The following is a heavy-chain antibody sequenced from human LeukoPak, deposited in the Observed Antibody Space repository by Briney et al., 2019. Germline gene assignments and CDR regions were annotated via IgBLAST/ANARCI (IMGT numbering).Heavy chain of an antibody. CDR2: IYSYNGNT. CDR3: ARLKNYGDYGY. Sequence: ASVKGSCKASGYTFTSDGISWVRQAPGQGLEGMGCIYSYNGNTNYAQKFQGRVTLTTDTSTSIAYMELRSLTSDDTAVYYCARLKNYGDYGYWGQGPLVTVSS. V-gene: IGHV1-18*01. CDR1: GYTFTSDG. D-gene: IGHD4-17*01. J-gene: IGHJ4*02.